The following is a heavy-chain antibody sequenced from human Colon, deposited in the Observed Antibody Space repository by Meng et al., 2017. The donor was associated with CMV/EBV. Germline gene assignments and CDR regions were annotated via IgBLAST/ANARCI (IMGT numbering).Heavy chain of an antibody. Sequence: GESLKISCAVSGFPVSANYMAWFRQAPGKGLEWVSIIYIGGTTTLYADSVKGRFSISIDNSKNTPYLQMSSLRDEDTAVYYCAREGYFRGFENWGQGTLVTVSS. J-gene: IGHJ1*01. V-gene: IGHV3-53*01. CDR1: GFPVSANY. CDR3: AREGYFRGFEN. D-gene: IGHD1-1*01. CDR2: IYIGGTTT.